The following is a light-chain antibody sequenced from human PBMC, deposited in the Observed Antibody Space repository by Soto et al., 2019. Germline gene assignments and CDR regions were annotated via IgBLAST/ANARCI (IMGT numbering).Light chain of an antibody. CDR2: KAS. CDR1: QTISNW. CDR3: QQYNTYSWT. Sequence: IQMTQSPSTLSASXXEXVTMTCXASQTISNWLAWYXXXPGXXXXLLIYKASTLESAVPSRFSGSGSGTEFTLTSSGLQPEDVATYYCQQYNTYSWTFGQGTKVDI. J-gene: IGKJ1*01. V-gene: IGKV1-5*03.